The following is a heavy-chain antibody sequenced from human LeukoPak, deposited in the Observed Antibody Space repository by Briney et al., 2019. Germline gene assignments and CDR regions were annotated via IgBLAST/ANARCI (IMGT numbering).Heavy chain of an antibody. CDR1: GYIASRYW. J-gene: IGHJ3*02. D-gene: IGHD5-24*01. Sequence: LNFSGKGSGYIASRYWIGWGRQMPAKGLEWLGIIYRGDCDVRYSPALQGKVTTSVDRSISSAFLQWRSLKASDTAMYYCARRVQMATADAFDIWGRRKMVTVYS. CDR3: ARRVQMATADAFDI. CDR2: IYRGDCDV. V-gene: IGHV5-51*01.